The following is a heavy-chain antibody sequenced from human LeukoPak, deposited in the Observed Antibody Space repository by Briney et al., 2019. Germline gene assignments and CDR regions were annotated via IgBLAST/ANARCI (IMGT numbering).Heavy chain of an antibody. CDR3: ARTYYYGSGSYGFDY. Sequence: SETLSLTCTVSGGSISSYYWSWIRQPPGKGLEWIGYIYYSGSTNCNPSLKSRVTISVDTSKNQFSLKLSSVTAADTAVYYCARTYYYGSGSYGFDYWGQGTLVTVSS. CDR1: GGSISSYY. V-gene: IGHV4-59*01. J-gene: IGHJ4*02. CDR2: IYYSGST. D-gene: IGHD3-10*01.